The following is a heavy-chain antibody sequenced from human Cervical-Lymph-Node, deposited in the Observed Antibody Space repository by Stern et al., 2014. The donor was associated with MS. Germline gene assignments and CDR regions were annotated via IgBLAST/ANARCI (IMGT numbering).Heavy chain of an antibody. Sequence: VQLEESGAEVKKPGAPVNVSCAASGFVFTGYYLHWVRQAPGPGLEWMGWINLKSGGTNYAQKFHDRVTMTRDTSTNTASLHLASLTSGDTAIYYCAREQWKEGFATWGQGTPVTVSS. CDR3: AREQWKEGFAT. CDR1: GFVFTGYY. D-gene: IGHD1-1*01. CDR2: INLKSGGT. V-gene: IGHV1-2*02. J-gene: IGHJ4*02.